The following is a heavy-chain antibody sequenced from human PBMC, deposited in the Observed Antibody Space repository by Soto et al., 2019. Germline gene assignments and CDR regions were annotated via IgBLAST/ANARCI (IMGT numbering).Heavy chain of an antibody. CDR2: IYPGDSDT. CDR3: ARGYCTTTICDPWFDP. CDR1: GYAFTIYW. D-gene: IGHD2-2*01. J-gene: IGHJ5*02. Sequence: GESLKISCTASGYAFTIYWIAWVLQMPWKGLEWMGIIYPGDSDTRYSPSFQGQVTISVDKSITTAYLQWSSLKASDTAMYYCARGYCTTTICDPWFDPWGQGTLVTVSS. V-gene: IGHV5-51*01.